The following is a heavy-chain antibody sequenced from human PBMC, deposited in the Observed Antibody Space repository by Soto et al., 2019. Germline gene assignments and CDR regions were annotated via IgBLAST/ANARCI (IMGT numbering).Heavy chain of an antibody. CDR1: GFTFNNAW. D-gene: IGHD2-2*01. V-gene: IGHV3-15*07. J-gene: IGHJ6*02. CDR2: IKSKADGGTT. Sequence: PGGSLRLSCAASGFTFNNAWMNWVRQPPGKGLEWVGRIKSKADGGTTDYAAPVKGRFTISRDDAKNTLYLQMNSLKTEDTAVYYCSPELKDIVLVPGAPYYYYYAMDCWGQGTMVTVSS. CDR3: SPELKDIVLVPGAPYYYYYAMDC.